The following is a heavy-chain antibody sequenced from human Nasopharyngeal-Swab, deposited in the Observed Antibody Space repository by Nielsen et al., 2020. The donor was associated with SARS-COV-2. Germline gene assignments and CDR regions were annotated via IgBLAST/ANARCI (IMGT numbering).Heavy chain of an antibody. CDR3: ARGVAGVSMIVVVLTGGSYHFDY. CDR1: GGSFSFYY. Sequence: SETLSLTCAVYGGSFSFYYWSWIRQPPGKGLEWIGEINHSGNTNYNPSLKSRVTISLDTSKNQFSLKLSSVTAADTAVYYCARGVAGVSMIVVVLTGGSYHFDYWGQGTLVTVSS. V-gene: IGHV4-34*01. D-gene: IGHD3-22*01. CDR2: INHSGNT. J-gene: IGHJ4*02.